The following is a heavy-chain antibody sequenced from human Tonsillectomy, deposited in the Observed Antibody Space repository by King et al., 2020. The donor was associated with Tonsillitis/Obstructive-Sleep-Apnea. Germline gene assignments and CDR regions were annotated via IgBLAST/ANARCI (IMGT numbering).Heavy chain of an antibody. CDR2: ISAYNGNT. D-gene: IGHD2-2*01. J-gene: IGHJ6*03. Sequence: VQLVESGAEVKKPGASVTVSCKASGYTFTSYGISWVRQAPGQGLEWMGWISAYNGNTNYAQKLQGRVTMTTDTSMTTAYMELRSLRSDDTAVYYCARDLAYCSSTTCYYYMDVWGKGTTVTVSS. CDR3: ARDLAYCSSTTCYYYMDV. CDR1: GYTFTSYG. V-gene: IGHV1-18*01.